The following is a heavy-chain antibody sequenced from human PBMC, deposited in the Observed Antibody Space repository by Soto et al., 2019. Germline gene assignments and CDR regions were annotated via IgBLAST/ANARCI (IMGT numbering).Heavy chain of an antibody. D-gene: IGHD3-10*01. J-gene: IGHJ4*02. CDR3: ARAPSIRRLSFDY. Sequence: PSETLSLTCTVSGGSISSGDYYWSWIRQPPGKGLEWIGYIYYSGSTYYNPSLKSRVTISVDTPKNQFSLKLSSVTAADTAVYYCARAPSIRRLSFDYWGQGTLVTVSS. CDR1: GGSISSGDYY. V-gene: IGHV4-30-4*01. CDR2: IYYSGST.